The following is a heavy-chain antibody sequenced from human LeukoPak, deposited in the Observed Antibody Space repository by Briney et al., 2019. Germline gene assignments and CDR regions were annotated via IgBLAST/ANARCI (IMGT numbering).Heavy chain of an antibody. Sequence: GAXXXXSCKASGYTFTGYYMQWVRQAPGQGLEGMVWIKPNSGVTNYSQNFHGRFPMTSHPSISTAYMELSKLRSDDTAVYYCTRVVVAGKGQIDYWGQGTLVTVSS. CDR3: TRVVVAGKGQIDY. J-gene: IGHJ4*02. CDR2: IKPNSGVT. V-gene: IGHV1-2*02. D-gene: IGHD2-15*01. CDR1: GYTFTGYY.